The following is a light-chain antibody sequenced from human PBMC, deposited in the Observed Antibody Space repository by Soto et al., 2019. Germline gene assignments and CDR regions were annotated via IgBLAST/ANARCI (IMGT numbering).Light chain of an antibody. V-gene: IGKV3-20*01. CDR3: QQYGTSQEYI. CDR1: QSVTSGY. CDR2: GAS. Sequence: EIVLTQSPGTLSLSPGERATLSCRASQSVTSGYLAWYQQKPGQAPRVLIFGASSRATGIPDRFIGSGSGTDFTLTISRLEPEDFAVYYCQQYGTSQEYIFGQGTKLEIK. J-gene: IGKJ2*01.